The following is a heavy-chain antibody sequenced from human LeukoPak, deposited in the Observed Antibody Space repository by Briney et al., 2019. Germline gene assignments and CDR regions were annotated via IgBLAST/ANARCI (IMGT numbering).Heavy chain of an antibody. CDR1: GFTVSSNY. J-gene: IGHJ4*02. Sequence: GGSLRLSCAASGFTVSSNYMSWVRQAPGKGLEWVSVIYSGGSTYYADSVKGRFTISRDNSKNTLYLQMNSLRAEDTAVYYCAKESRGYCSGGSCSLFDYWGQGTLVTVSS. V-gene: IGHV3-66*01. D-gene: IGHD2-15*01. CDR2: IYSGGST. CDR3: AKESRGYCSGGSCSLFDY.